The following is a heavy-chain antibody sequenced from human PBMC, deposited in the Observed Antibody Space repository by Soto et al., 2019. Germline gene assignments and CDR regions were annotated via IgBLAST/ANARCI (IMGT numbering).Heavy chain of an antibody. D-gene: IGHD5-12*01. CDR1: GATFSRYA. CDR3: VRVVAIPGYPDN. J-gene: IGHJ4*02. V-gene: IGHV1-69*14. CDR2: IVPTVDTS. Sequence: QVQVVQSGAEVRQPTSSVKVSCKTSGATFSRYAITWVREAPGQGLEWMGGIVPTVDTSTYAQKFQGRVTITADKFTNTVYMELSSLRSDDTAVYYCVRVVAIPGYPDNWGQGTLVTVSS.